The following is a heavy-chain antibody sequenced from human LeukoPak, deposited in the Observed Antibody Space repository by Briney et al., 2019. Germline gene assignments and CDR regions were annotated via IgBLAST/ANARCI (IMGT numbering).Heavy chain of an antibody. D-gene: IGHD3-22*01. CDR1: GFTFSNYA. J-gene: IGHJ4*02. CDR3: AKSSYYDSSGYYREYYFDY. V-gene: IGHV3-23*01. CDR2: ISVSGGST. Sequence: GGSLRLSCATSGFTFSNYAMNWVRQAPGKGLEWVSTISVSGGSTYYADSVKGRVTVSRDNSKSTLYLQMNSLRAEDTAVYYCAKSSYYDSSGYYREYYFDYWGQGTLVTVSS.